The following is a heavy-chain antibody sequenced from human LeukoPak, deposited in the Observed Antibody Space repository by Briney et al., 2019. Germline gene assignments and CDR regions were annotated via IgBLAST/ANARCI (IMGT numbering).Heavy chain of an antibody. Sequence: SEPLSLTCTVSGGSISSYFWSWIRQPPGKGLEWIGYIHYSGSTNYNPSLKSRVTISVDTSKNQFSLRLSSMTAADTAVYYCARLGYTYGPFDYWGQGILVTVSS. CDR1: GGSISSYF. CDR2: IHYSGST. V-gene: IGHV4-59*01. CDR3: ARLGYTYGPFDY. D-gene: IGHD5-18*01. J-gene: IGHJ4*02.